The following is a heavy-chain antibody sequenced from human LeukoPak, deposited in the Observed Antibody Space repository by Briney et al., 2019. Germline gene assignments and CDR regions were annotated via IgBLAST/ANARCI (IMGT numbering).Heavy chain of an antibody. CDR2: INPNSGGT. CDR3: AGGVISSDAFDI. V-gene: IGHV1-2*02. CDR1: GYTFTGYY. D-gene: IGHD3-16*01. Sequence: ASVKVSCKASGYTFTGYYMHWVRQAPGQGLEWMGWINPNSGGTNYAQKFQGRVTITADKSTSTAYMELSSLRSEDTAVYYCAGGVISSDAFDIWGQGTMVTVSS. J-gene: IGHJ3*02.